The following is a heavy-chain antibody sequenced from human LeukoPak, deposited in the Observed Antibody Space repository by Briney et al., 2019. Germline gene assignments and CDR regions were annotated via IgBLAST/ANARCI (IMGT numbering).Heavy chain of an antibody. CDR1: GGSITSSKW. CDR3: ARGARDWNHRADYYYYMDV. CDR2: IYHSGST. Sequence: SGTLSLTCAVSGGSITSSKWWTWVRQPPGQGLEWIGEIYHSGSTKYSPSLKSRVIISVDKSKNQFSLKLTSVAAADTAVYYCARGARDWNHRADYYYYMDVWGKGTTVTVSS. V-gene: IGHV4-4*02. J-gene: IGHJ6*03. D-gene: IGHD1-1*01.